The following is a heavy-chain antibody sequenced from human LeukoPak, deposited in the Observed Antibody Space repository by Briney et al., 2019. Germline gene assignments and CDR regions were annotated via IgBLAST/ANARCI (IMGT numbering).Heavy chain of an antibody. V-gene: IGHV3-30*04. CDR1: GFTFSSYA. J-gene: IGHJ4*02. Sequence: GRSLRLSCAASGFTFSSYAMHWVRQAPGKGLEWVAVISYDGSNKYYADSVKGRFTISRDNSKNTLYLQMNSLRAEDTAVYYCARAGVVAASLFDYWGQGTLVTVSS. CDR2: ISYDGSNK. D-gene: IGHD2-15*01. CDR3: ARAGVVAASLFDY.